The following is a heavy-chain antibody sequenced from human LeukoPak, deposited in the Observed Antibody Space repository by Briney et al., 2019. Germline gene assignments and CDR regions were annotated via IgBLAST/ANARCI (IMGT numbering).Heavy chain of an antibody. CDR1: GFTCSSYG. J-gene: IGHJ5*02. V-gene: IGHV3-30*02. CDR3: AKGPVVPAATNWFDP. D-gene: IGHD2-2*01. CDR2: IRYDGSNK. Sequence: GGSLRLSCAASGFTCSSYGMHWVRQAPGKGLEWVAFIRYDGSNKYYADSVKGRFTISRDNSKNTLYLQMNSLRAEDTAVYYCAKGPVVPAATNWFDPWGQGTLVTVSS.